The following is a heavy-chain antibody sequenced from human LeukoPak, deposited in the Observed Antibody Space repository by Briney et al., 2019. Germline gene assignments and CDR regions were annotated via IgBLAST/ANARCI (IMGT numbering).Heavy chain of an antibody. D-gene: IGHD5-24*01. CDR1: GFTVSSNY. CDR3: ARVDGYNSYFDY. J-gene: IGHJ4*02. CDR2: IYSGGST. Sequence: GGSLRLSCAASGFTVSSNYMSWVRQAPGKGLEWVSVIYSGGSTYYADSVRGRFTISRDNSKNTLYLQMNSLRAEDTAVYYCARVDGYNSYFDYWGQGTLVTVSS. V-gene: IGHV3-53*01.